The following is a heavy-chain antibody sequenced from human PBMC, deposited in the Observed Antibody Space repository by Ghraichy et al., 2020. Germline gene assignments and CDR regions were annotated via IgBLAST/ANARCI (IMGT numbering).Heavy chain of an antibody. CDR1: GFTFSSYS. Sequence: GESLNISCAASGFTFSSYSMNWVRQAPGKGLEWVSSISSSSSYIYYADSVKGRFTISRDNAKNSLYLQMNSLRAEDTAVYYCARDLRGLEGYWGQGTLVTVSS. CDR2: ISSSSSYI. D-gene: IGHD1-1*01. J-gene: IGHJ4*02. V-gene: IGHV3-21*01. CDR3: ARDLRGLEGY.